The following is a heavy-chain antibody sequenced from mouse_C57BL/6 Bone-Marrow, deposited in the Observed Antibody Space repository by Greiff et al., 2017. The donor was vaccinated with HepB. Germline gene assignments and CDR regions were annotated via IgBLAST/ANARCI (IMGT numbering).Heavy chain of an antibody. CDR1: GYTFTSYD. J-gene: IGHJ2*01. V-gene: IGHV1-85*01. CDR2: IYPRDGST. CDR3: ARPITTVVATPFDY. D-gene: IGHD1-1*01. Sequence: QVQLQQSGPELVKPGASVKLSCKASGYTFTSYDINWVKQRPGQGLEWIGWIYPRDGSTKYNEKFKSKATLTVDKSSSTAYMQRSSLTSEDSAVYYCARPITTVVATPFDYWGQGTTLTVSS.